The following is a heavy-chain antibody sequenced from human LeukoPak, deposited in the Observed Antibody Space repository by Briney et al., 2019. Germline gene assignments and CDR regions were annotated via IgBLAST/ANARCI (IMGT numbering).Heavy chain of an antibody. CDR2: IYYSGST. D-gene: IGHD3-22*01. CDR1: GGSISSYY. V-gene: IGHV4-59*01. J-gene: IGHJ4*02. Sequence: SETLSLTCTVSGGSISSYYWSWIRQPPGKGLEWIGYIYYSGSTNYNPSLKSRVTISVDTSKNQFSLKLSSVTAADTAVYYCARNYYDSSGYYGFDYWGQGTLVTVSS. CDR3: ARNYYDSSGYYGFDY.